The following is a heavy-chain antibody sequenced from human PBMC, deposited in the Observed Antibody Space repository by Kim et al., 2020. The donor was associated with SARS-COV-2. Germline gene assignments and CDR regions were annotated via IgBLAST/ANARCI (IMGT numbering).Heavy chain of an antibody. CDR3: ARLRGSGSYYRYYYYYMDV. Sequence: SETLSLTCAVYGGSFSGYYWSWIRQPPGKGLEWIGEINHSGSTNYNPSLKSRVTISVDTSKNQFSLKLSSVTAADTAVYYCARLRGSGSYYRYYYYYMDV. J-gene: IGHJ6*03. CDR2: INHSGST. CDR1: GGSFSGYY. D-gene: IGHD3-10*01. V-gene: IGHV4-34*01.